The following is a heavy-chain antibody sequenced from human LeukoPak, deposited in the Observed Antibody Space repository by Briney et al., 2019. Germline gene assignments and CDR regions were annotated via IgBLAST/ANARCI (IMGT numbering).Heavy chain of an antibody. CDR2: IRSKAYGGTT. Sequence: PGGSLRLSCTASGFTFGDYAMSWFRQAPGKGLEWVGFIRSKAYGGTTEYAASVKGRFTVSRDDSKSIAYLQMNSLKTEDTAVYYCTRDRSPYTIFGVVPIDYWGQGTLVTVSS. J-gene: IGHJ4*02. CDR1: GFTFGDYA. D-gene: IGHD3-3*01. V-gene: IGHV3-49*03. CDR3: TRDRSPYTIFGVVPIDY.